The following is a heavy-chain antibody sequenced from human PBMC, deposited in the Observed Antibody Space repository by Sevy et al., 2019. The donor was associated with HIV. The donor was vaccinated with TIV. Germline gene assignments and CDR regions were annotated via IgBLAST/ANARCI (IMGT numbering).Heavy chain of an antibody. CDR1: GFIFSSYD. J-gene: IGHJ6*02. V-gene: IGHV3-13*01. Sequence: GGSLRLSCAASGFIFSSYDIHWVRQPTGKGLEWVSGIGTAGDTYYPGSVKGRFTISREKAKNSVYLQMNSLRAGDTAVYYCAREVQGSLYGMDVWGQGTTVTVSS. CDR2: IGTAGDT. CDR3: AREVQGSLYGMDV.